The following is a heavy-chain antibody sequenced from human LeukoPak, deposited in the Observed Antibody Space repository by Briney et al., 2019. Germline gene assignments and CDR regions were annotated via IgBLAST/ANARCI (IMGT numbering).Heavy chain of an antibody. V-gene: IGHV3-49*04. J-gene: IGHJ4*02. Sequence: PGGSLRLSCSTSGFTFGDYAMSWVREAPGKGLEGVGFIQAKAYGGATKYAASVNGRFSIWRDDSQSIANLQMNDLKTEDTAVYYCTRAPHPRCSSSGCYLDSWGQGTLVTVSS. CDR3: TRAPHPRCSSSGCYLDS. CDR2: IQAKAYGGAT. CDR1: GFTFGDYA. D-gene: IGHD2-2*01.